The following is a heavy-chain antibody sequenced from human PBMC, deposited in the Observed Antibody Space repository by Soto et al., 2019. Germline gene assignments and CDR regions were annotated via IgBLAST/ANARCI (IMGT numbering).Heavy chain of an antibody. V-gene: IGHV3-23*01. Sequence: GGSLRLSCATSGFTFSDFYMNWVRQAPGKGLEWVSAISGSGGSTYYADSVKGRFTISRDNSKNTLYLQMNSLRAEDTAVYYCAKDVAVAGTGDYWGQGTLVTVSS. CDR1: GFTFSDFY. CDR3: AKDVAVAGTGDY. J-gene: IGHJ4*02. CDR2: ISGSGGST. D-gene: IGHD6-19*01.